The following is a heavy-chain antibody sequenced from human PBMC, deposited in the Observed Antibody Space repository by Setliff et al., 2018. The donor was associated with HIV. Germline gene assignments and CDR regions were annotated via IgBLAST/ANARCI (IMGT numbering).Heavy chain of an antibody. CDR1: SESIVSYY. CDR2: IHTSGRT. V-gene: IGHV4-4*08. D-gene: IGHD1-1*01. CDR3: WRAAYDAVDWLDP. Sequence: PSETLSLTCAVSSESIVSYYWNWIRQPPGRGLEGIGYIHTSGRTKYNPSLKNRLTIIVDTSKKQFSLRLTSVPAADTAVYYCWRAAYDAVDWLDPWGQGTLVTVSS. J-gene: IGHJ5*02.